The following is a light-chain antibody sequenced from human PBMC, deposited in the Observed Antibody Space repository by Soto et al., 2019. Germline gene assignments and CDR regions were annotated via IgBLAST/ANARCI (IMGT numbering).Light chain of an antibody. CDR1: QVITNF. J-gene: IGKJ4*01. CDR3: QQYYDLPLT. V-gene: IGKV1-33*01. Sequence: DIPMTQSPSSLSASVGDRVTITCQASQVITNFLNWYQHKPGKAPNLLIFDASNLETGVPSRFSGSGSGTKVTFTSSSLQPEDIATYYCQQYYDLPLTFGGGTKVEI. CDR2: DAS.